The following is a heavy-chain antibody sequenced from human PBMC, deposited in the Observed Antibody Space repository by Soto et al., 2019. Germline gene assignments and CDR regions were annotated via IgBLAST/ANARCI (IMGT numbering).Heavy chain of an antibody. CDR3: AREKSPAAISYWFDP. Sequence: GASVKVSCKASGYTFTSYSMHLVRQAPAQRLEWMGWINAGNGNTKYSQKFQGRVTITRDTSASTAYMELSSLRSEDTAVYYCAREKSPAAISYWFDPWGQGTLVTVSS. CDR2: INAGNGNT. V-gene: IGHV1-3*01. J-gene: IGHJ5*02. D-gene: IGHD2-2*01. CDR1: GYTFTSYS.